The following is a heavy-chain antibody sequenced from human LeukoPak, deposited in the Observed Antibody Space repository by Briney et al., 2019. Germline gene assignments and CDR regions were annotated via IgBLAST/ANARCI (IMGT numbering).Heavy chain of an antibody. D-gene: IGHD3-22*01. CDR2: VDPNSGGT. CDR3: ARGTYYYDSSGYYSLEY. CDR1: GYTFTGYY. J-gene: IGHJ4*02. Sequence: ASVKVSCKASGYTFTGYYMHWVRQAPGQGLEWMGRVDPNSGGTNYAQKFRGRVTTTRDTSISTAYMELSRLRSDDTAVYYCARGTYYYDSSGYYSLEYWGQGTLATVSS. V-gene: IGHV1-2*06.